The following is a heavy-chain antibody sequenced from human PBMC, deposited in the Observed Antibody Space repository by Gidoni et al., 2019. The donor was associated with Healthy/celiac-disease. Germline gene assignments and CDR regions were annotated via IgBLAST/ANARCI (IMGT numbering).Heavy chain of an antibody. J-gene: IGHJ3*02. CDR3: ARGYGDYDDAFDI. CDR1: GGSISSSSYY. Sequence: QLQLQESGPGLVKPSETLSLTCPVSGGSISSSSYYWGWIRQPPGKGLEWIGSIYYSGSTYYNPSLKSRVTISVDTSKNQFSLKLSSVTAADTAVYYCARGYGDYDDAFDIWGQGTMVTVSS. CDR2: IYYSGST. V-gene: IGHV4-39*07. D-gene: IGHD4-17*01.